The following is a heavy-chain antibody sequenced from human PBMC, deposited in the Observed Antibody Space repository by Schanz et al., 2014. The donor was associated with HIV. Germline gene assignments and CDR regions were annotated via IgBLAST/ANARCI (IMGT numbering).Heavy chain of an antibody. V-gene: IGHV3-21*01. CDR2: ISSGNRYI. Sequence: EVYLVESGGELVKPGGSLRLSCAASGFMFSSYAMHWVRQAPGKGLEWVSAISSGNRYIYYADSVKGRFTISRDNAKNSLYLQMNRLRAEDTAVYYCARLYYDSWGGKDEYYFDYWGQGTLVTVSS. CDR1: GFMFSSYA. CDR3: ARLYYDSWGGKDEYYFDY. D-gene: IGHD3-3*01. J-gene: IGHJ4*02.